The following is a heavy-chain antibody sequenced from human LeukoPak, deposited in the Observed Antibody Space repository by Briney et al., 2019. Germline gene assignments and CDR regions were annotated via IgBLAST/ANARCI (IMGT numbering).Heavy chain of an antibody. Sequence: GGSLRLSCAASGFTFSSYGMHWVRQAPGKGLEWVAVICYDGSNKYYADSVQGRFTISGDNSKNTLYLQMNSLRAKDTAVYYCARLAYYYDSSGTSDFDYWGQGTLVTVSS. CDR1: GFTFSSYG. J-gene: IGHJ4*02. CDR2: ICYDGSNK. D-gene: IGHD3-22*01. V-gene: IGHV3-33*01. CDR3: ARLAYYYDSSGTSDFDY.